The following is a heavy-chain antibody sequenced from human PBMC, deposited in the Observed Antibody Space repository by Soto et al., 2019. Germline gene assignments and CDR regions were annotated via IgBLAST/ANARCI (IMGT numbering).Heavy chain of an antibody. V-gene: IGHV4-30-2*01. CDR3: ARGSSGSYTWLDP. CDR1: GGSISSGGYS. D-gene: IGHD1-26*01. Sequence: PSETLSLTCAVSGGSISSGGYSWSWIRQPPGKGLEWIGYIYHSGSTYYNPSLKSRVTISVDRSKNQFSLKLTSVTAADTAVYYCARGSSGSYTWLDPWGQGILVTVSS. J-gene: IGHJ5*02. CDR2: IYHSGST.